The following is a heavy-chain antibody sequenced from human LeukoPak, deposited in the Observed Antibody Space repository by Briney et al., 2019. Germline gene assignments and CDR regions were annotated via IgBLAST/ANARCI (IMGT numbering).Heavy chain of an antibody. V-gene: IGHV3-7*03. CDR3: ARDGGDSSGYYPMAY. CDR2: IKQDGSEK. J-gene: IGHJ4*02. CDR1: GFTFSSYW. D-gene: IGHD3-22*01. Sequence: GGSLRLSCAASGFTFSSYWMSWVRQAPGKGLEWVANIKQDGSEKYYVDSVKGRFTISRDNAKNSLYLQMNSLRAEDTAVYYCARDGGDSSGYYPMAYWGQGTLVTVSA.